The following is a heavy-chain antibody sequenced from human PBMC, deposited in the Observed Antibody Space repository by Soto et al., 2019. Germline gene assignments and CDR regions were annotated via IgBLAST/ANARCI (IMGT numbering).Heavy chain of an antibody. J-gene: IGHJ4*02. V-gene: IGHV3-7*01. D-gene: IGHD3-10*01. CDR3: ARGFASPGGYYFDY. Sequence: GGSLRLSCEVSGFTFSRYRMTWVRQAPGKGLEWVANIRQDGLEKHYEDSVKGRFTISRDNAKNSLYLEMSSLRVEDTAVYYCARGFASPGGYYFDYWGLGTPVTVSS. CDR2: IRQDGLEK. CDR1: GFTFSRYR.